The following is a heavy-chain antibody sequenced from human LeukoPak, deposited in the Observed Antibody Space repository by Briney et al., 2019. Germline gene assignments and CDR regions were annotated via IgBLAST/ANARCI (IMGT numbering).Heavy chain of an antibody. CDR1: GFTFSDYY. CDR3: ARTQSSIPDFDY. CDR2: ISSFRSTI. J-gene: IGHJ4*02. Sequence: GGSLRLSCAASGFTFSDYYMSWVRQAPGKGLEWISHISSFRSTIYYADSVKGRFIISRDSAKNSLYLQMNSLRAEDTAVYYCARTQSSIPDFDYWGQGTLVTVCS. D-gene: IGHD2-2*01. V-gene: IGHV3-11*04.